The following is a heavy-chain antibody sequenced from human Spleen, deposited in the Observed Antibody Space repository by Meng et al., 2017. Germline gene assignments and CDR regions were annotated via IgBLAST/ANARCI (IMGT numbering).Heavy chain of an antibody. CDR3: AREGYSSSWYSQGSWFDP. V-gene: IGHV4-38-2*02. D-gene: IGHD6-13*01. Sequence: SETLSLTCAVSGYSITGSYNWGWIRQSPGKGLEWIGSIYQSGSTYYNPSLKSRVTISVDTSKNQFSLKLSSVTAADTAVYYCAREGYSSSWYSQGSWFDPWGQGTLVTVSS. CDR2: IYQSGST. CDR1: GYSITGSYN. J-gene: IGHJ5*02.